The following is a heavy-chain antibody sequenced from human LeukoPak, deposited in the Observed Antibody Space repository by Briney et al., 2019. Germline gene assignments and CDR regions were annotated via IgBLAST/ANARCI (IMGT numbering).Heavy chain of an antibody. CDR2: ISYDGSNK. D-gene: IGHD4-17*01. CDR1: GFTFSSYG. V-gene: IGHV3-30*18. CDR3: AKGLLRGNWFDP. J-gene: IGHJ5*02. Sequence: GGSLRLSCAASGFTFSSYGMHWVRQAPGRGLEWVAVISYDGSNKYYAGSVKGRFTISRDNSKNTLYLQMNSLRAEDTAVYYCAKGLLRGNWFDPWGQGTLVTVSS.